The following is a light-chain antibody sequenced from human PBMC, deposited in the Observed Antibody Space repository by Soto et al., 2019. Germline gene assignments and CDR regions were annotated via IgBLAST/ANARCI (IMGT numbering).Light chain of an antibody. CDR2: DAS. Sequence: EIVLTQSPATLSLSPGERATLSCRASQSVSSYLAWYQQKPGQAPRLLIYDASNRATGIPARFSGSGSGTDFTLTISSLEPEDFAVYYCQHYYHWPPGYTFGPGTKLDIK. J-gene: IGKJ2*01. CDR1: QSVSSY. V-gene: IGKV3-11*01. CDR3: QHYYHWPPGYT.